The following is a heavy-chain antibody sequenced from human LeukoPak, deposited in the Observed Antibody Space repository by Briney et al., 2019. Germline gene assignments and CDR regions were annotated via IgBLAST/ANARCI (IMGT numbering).Heavy chain of an antibody. Sequence: GASVKASCKASGGTFSSYAISWVRQAPGQGLEWMGRIIPILGIANYAQKFQGRVTITADKSTSTAYMELSSLRSEDTAVYYCARDIVEYCSSTSCYMPWGQGTLVTVSS. CDR1: GGTFSSYA. J-gene: IGHJ5*02. V-gene: IGHV1-69*04. CDR2: IIPILGIA. CDR3: ARDIVEYCSSTSCYMP. D-gene: IGHD2-2*02.